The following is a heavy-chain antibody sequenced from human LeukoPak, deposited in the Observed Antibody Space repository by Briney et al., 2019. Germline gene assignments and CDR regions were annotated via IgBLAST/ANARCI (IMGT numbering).Heavy chain of an antibody. CDR2: INPNSGGT. Sequence: ASVTVSCKASGYTFTGYYMHWVRQAPGQGLEWMGWINPNSGGTNYAQKFQGRVTMTRDTSISTAYMELSRLRSDDTAVYYCARDAGTPLYYYYGMDVWGQGTTVTVSS. D-gene: IGHD1-1*01. J-gene: IGHJ6*02. CDR3: ARDAGTPLYYYYGMDV. CDR1: GYTFTGYY. V-gene: IGHV1-2*02.